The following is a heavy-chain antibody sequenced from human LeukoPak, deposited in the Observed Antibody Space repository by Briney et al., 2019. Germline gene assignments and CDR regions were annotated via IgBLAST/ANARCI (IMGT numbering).Heavy chain of an antibody. CDR2: INSDGSST. J-gene: IGHJ4*02. D-gene: IGHD1-26*01. CDR1: GFTFSNFW. Sequence: GGSLRLSCGASGFTFSNFWMHWVRQVPGKGLVWVSRINSDGSSTSYADSVKGRFTISRDNAKNTLYLQMNSPRAEDTAVYYCARGLYGSPGDNWGQGTLVTVSS. V-gene: IGHV3-74*01. CDR3: ARGLYGSPGDN.